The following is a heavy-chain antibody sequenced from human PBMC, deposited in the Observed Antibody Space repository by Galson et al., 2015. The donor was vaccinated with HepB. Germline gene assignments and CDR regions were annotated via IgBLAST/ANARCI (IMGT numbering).Heavy chain of an antibody. CDR3: ARDITAAAGARYYYYYYMDV. CDR1: GYAFTSYG. Sequence: QSGAEVKKPGASVKVSCKASGYAFTSYGIRWVRQAPGQGLEWMGWISAYNGNTNYAQKLQGRVTMTTDTSTSTAYMELRSLRSDDTAVYYCARDITAAAGARYYYYYYMDVWGKGTTVTVSS. V-gene: IGHV1-18*01. J-gene: IGHJ6*03. CDR2: ISAYNGNT. D-gene: IGHD6-13*01.